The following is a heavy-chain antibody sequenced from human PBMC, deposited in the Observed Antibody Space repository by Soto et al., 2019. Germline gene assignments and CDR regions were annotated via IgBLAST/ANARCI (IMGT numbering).Heavy chain of an antibody. Sequence: QVQLQESGPGLVKPSETLSLTCTVSGGSVSSGSYYWSWIRQPPGKGVVWIGNIYYSGSTNYNPSLKSRVTISVDTSKNQLSLKLRSVSAADTAVYYCARDIGYYGALDYWGQGTLVTVSS. CDR3: ARDIGYYGALDY. V-gene: IGHV4-61*01. CDR2: IYYSGST. D-gene: IGHD3-10*01. J-gene: IGHJ4*02. CDR1: GGSVSSGSYY.